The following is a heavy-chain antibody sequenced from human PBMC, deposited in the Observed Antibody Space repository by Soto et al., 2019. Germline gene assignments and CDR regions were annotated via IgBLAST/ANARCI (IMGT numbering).Heavy chain of an antibody. V-gene: IGHV3-53*01. CDR1: GFIVNGKKY. CDR3: ATLRLREHAFDV. D-gene: IGHD4-17*01. J-gene: IGHJ3*01. Sequence: DVQVVESGGGLIQPGGSLRLSCAASGFIVNGKKYLTWVRQAPGKGLEWLSAVYSADGTFYADSVKGRFTVSLDSVKNTVYFQMNSLISEDTGVYYCATLRLREHAFDVWGPGTRVTVSA. CDR2: VYSADGT.